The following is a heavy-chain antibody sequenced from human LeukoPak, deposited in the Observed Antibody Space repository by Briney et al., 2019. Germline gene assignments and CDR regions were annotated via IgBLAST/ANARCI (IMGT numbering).Heavy chain of an antibody. CDR3: ARDGRFPPEVLPRYFDS. J-gene: IGHJ4*02. CDR2: VYYTGST. Sequence: NPSETLSLTCTVSGDSISTSKRYWAWIRQSPGKGLEWIGTVYYTGSTHYHPSLKSRATKSLDTSKNQFSLMLSSVTAADTAVYYCARDGRFPPEVLPRYFDSWGQGTLVTVSS. V-gene: IGHV4-39*07. D-gene: IGHD1-14*01. CDR1: GDSISTSKRY.